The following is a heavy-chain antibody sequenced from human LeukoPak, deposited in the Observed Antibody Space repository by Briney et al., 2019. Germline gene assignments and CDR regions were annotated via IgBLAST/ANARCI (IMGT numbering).Heavy chain of an antibody. Sequence: SETLSLTCTVSGGSISSYYWSWIRQPAGKGLEWIGRIYTSGSTNYIPSLKSRVTMSVDTSKNQFSLKLSSVTAADTAVYYCAREPRYSSSWYWFDPWGQGTLVTVSS. D-gene: IGHD6-13*01. J-gene: IGHJ5*02. V-gene: IGHV4-4*07. CDR1: GGSISSYY. CDR3: AREPRYSSSWYWFDP. CDR2: IYTSGST.